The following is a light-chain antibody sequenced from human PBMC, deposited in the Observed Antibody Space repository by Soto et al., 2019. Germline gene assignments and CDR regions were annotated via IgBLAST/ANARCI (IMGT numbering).Light chain of an antibody. Sequence: EIVMAQSPATLSLSAGQRATVSCRPSQSVSSKLAGYQQRPGQAPRLLIYSASTRATGIPARFSGSGSGTEFTLTISSLHSEDFAVYYCQQYNNWPITFGQGTRLEI. J-gene: IGKJ5*01. V-gene: IGKV3-15*01. CDR3: QQYNNWPIT. CDR1: QSVSSK. CDR2: SAS.